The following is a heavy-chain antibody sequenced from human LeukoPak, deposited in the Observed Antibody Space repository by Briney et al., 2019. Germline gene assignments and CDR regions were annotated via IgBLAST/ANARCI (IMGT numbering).Heavy chain of an antibody. CDR2: ISVYNGNT. D-gene: IGHD3-22*01. Sequence: ASVKVSCKASGYTFTSYGISWVRQAPGQGLEWMGWISVYNGNTNYAQKLQGRVTMTTDTSTSTAYMELRSLRSDDTAVYYCAREGYYDSGGYFSPRGCDYWGPGTLLTVSS. V-gene: IGHV1-18*01. J-gene: IGHJ4*02. CDR3: AREGYYDSGGYFSPRGCDY. CDR1: GYTFTSYG.